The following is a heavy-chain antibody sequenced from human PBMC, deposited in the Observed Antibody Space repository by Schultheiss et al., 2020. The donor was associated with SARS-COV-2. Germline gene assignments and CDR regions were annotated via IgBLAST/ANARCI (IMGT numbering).Heavy chain of an antibody. J-gene: IGHJ4*02. V-gene: IGHV3-33*01. CDR3: ARGEGFTIFGVVIIQPSDY. D-gene: IGHD3-3*01. Sequence: GGSLRLSCAASGFTFSSYGMHWVRQAPGKGLEWVAVIWYDGSNKYYADSVKGRFTISRDNSKNTLYLQMNSLRAEDTAVYYCARGEGFTIFGVVIIQPSDYWGQGTLVTVSS. CDR2: IWYDGSNK. CDR1: GFTFSSYG.